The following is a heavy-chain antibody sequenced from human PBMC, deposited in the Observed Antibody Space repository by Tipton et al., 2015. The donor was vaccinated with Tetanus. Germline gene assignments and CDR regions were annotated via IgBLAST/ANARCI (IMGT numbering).Heavy chain of an antibody. Sequence: LRLSCAISGDSVSSNSAAWNWIRQSPSRGLEWLGRTYYRSKWYNDYAVSVKSRITINPDTSKNQFSLQLNSVTPEDTAVYYCARAKSVTIFGVVGFDPWGQGTLVTVSS. V-gene: IGHV6-1*01. D-gene: IGHD3-3*01. J-gene: IGHJ5*02. CDR1: GDSVSSNSAA. CDR2: TYYRSKWYN. CDR3: ARAKSVTIFGVVGFDP.